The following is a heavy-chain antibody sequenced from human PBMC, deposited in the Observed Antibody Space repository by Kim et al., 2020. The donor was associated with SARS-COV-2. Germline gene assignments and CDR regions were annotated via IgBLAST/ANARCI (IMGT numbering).Heavy chain of an antibody. V-gene: IGHV1-2*02. CDR1: GYTFTGYY. CDR3: ARMRPAAAGTPNFDY. CDR2: INPNSGGT. J-gene: IGHJ4*02. Sequence: ASVKVSCKASGYTFTGYYMHWVRQAPGQGLEWMGWINPNSGGTNYAQKFQGRVTMTRDTSISTAYMELSRLRSDDTAVYYCARMRPAAAGTPNFDYWGQGTLVTVSS. D-gene: IGHD6-13*01.